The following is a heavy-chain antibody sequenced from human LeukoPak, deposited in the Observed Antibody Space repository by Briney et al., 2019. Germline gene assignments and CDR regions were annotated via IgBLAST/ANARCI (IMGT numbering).Heavy chain of an antibody. CDR3: TRVWLQYFDY. Sequence: GGSLRLSCAASGFTLSSYAMSWVRQAPGKGLEWVGFIRSKTYDGTTEYAASVKGRFTISRDDSKRIAYLQMNSLKTDDTAVYYCTRVWLQYFDYWGQGTLITVSS. J-gene: IGHJ4*02. V-gene: IGHV3-49*04. CDR2: IRSKTYDGTT. D-gene: IGHD5-24*01. CDR1: GFTLSSYA.